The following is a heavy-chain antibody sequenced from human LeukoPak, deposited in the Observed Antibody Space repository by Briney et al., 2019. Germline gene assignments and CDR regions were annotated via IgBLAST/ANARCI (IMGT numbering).Heavy chain of an antibody. CDR2: IYSGGST. CDR1: GFTVSSNY. D-gene: IGHD2-15*01. Sequence: QPGGSLRLSCAASGFTVSSNYMSWVRQAPGKGLEWGSVIYSGGSTYYADSVKGRFTISRDNSKNTLYLQMNSLRAEDTAVYYCARDLDCSDGSCYSYWGQGTLVTVSS. J-gene: IGHJ4*02. V-gene: IGHV3-66*02. CDR3: ARDLDCSDGSCYSY.